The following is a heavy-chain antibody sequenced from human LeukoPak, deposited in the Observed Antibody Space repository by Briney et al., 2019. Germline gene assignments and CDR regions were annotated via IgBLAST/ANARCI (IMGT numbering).Heavy chain of an antibody. V-gene: IGHV4-34*01. Sequence: SETLSLTCAVYGGSFSGYYWSWVRQPPGKGLEWVGEIYHSGSTNYNPSLKSRVTISVDKSKNQFSLKLSSVTAADTAVYYCASFNSSGWYPYYWGQGTLVTVSS. D-gene: IGHD6-19*01. CDR2: IYHSGST. J-gene: IGHJ4*02. CDR3: ASFNSSGWYPYY. CDR1: GGSFSGYY.